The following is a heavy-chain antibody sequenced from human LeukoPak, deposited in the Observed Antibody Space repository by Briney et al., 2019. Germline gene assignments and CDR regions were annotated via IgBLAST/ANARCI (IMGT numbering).Heavy chain of an antibody. V-gene: IGHV1-58*02. J-gene: IGHJ4*02. CDR3: AADPGYDSSGYQFDY. CDR1: GFTFTSSA. D-gene: IGHD3-22*01. CDR2: IVVGSGNT. Sequence: SVKVSCKASGFTFTSSAMQWVRQARGQRLEWIGWIVVGSGNTNYAQKFQERVTITRNMSTSTAYMELSSLRSEDTAVYYCAADPGYDSSGYQFDYWGQGTLVTVSS.